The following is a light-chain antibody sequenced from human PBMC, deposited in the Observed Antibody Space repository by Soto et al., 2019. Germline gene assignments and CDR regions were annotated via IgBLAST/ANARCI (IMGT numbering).Light chain of an antibody. CDR3: AAWDDNLSGLYV. Sequence: LTRPRAVSVTPGQRVTISCAGSSSNIGSNVVNWYQHLPGRAPKLLIYGHNQRPSGVPDRFSGSKSGTSASLAISGLQSEDEAEYYCAAWDDNLSGLYVIGTGTKMPVL. CDR2: GHN. J-gene: IGLJ1*01. V-gene: IGLV1-44*01. CDR1: SSNIGSNV.